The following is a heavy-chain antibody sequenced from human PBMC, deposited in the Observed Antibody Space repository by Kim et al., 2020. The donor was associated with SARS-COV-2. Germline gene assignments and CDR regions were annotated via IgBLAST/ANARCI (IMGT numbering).Heavy chain of an antibody. D-gene: IGHD3-22*01. CDR2: INPSGGST. CDR3: ARDPTHITMIVAGIGWLFDY. J-gene: IGHJ4*02. Sequence: ASVKVSCKASGYTFTSYYMHWVRQAPGQGLEWMGIINPSGGSTSYAQKFQGRVTMTRDTSTSTVYMELSSLRSEDTAVYYCARDPTHITMIVAGIGWLFDYWGQGTLVTVSS. V-gene: IGHV1-46*01. CDR1: GYTFTSYY.